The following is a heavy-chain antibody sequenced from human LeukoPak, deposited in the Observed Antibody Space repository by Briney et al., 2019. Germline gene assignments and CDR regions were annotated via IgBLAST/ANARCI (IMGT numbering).Heavy chain of an antibody. J-gene: IGHJ6*02. D-gene: IGHD2-21*02. V-gene: IGHV3-74*01. CDR3: ARERVVVTAIEDCYYGMDV. CDR1: GFTFKNYA. CDR2: ISGDGSTS. Sequence: GRSLRLSCAASGFTFKNYALHWVRQAPGKGPVWVSRISGDGSTSNYADSVKGRFTISRDNAKNTLYLQMNSLRGEDTAVYYCARERVVVTAIEDCYYGMDVWGQGTTVTVSS.